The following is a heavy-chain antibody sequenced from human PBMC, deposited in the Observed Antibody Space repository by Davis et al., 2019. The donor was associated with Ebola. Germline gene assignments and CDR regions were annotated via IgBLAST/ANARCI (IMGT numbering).Heavy chain of an antibody. J-gene: IGHJ4*02. Sequence: MPSETLSLTCTVSGGSISSYYWSWIRQPPGKGLEWIGYIYYSGTTYYNPSLKSRVTISLDTSRNQFSLRLTSVTAADTAVYFCASPVSSGWFYSDYWSQGTLVTVSS. V-gene: IGHV4-59*08. CDR1: GGSISSYY. CDR3: ASPVSSGWFYSDY. D-gene: IGHD6-19*01. CDR2: IYYSGTT.